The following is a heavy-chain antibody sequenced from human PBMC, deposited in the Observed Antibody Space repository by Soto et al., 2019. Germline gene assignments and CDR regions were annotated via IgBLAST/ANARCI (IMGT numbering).Heavy chain of an antibody. CDR1: DCAFSGCR. J-gene: IGHJ5*02. V-gene: IGHV3-23*05. D-gene: IGHD3-16*01. CDR2: IGASGSTT. Sequence: PAGSERLSGADSDCAFSGCRRSWDRQAPGMGLEWVSAIGASGSTTYYADSMKGRFTISRDNSKNSLYLQRNSLRADDTAVYYCVKQGYGVLDPWGQGTLVTVSS. CDR3: VKQGYGVLDP.